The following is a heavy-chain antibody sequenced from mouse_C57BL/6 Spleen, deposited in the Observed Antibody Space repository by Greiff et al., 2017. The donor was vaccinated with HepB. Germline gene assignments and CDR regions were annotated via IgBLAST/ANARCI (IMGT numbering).Heavy chain of an antibody. CDR1: GFSLTSYG. V-gene: IGHV2-2*01. J-gene: IGHJ4*01. Sequence: VQLVESGPGLVQPSQSLSITCTVSGFSLTSYGVHWVRQSPGKGLEWLGVIWSGGSTDYNAAFISRLSISKDNSKSQVFFKMNSLQADDTAIYYCARKGSNYGPYEMDYWGQGTSVTVSS. CDR3: ARKGSNYGPYEMDY. D-gene: IGHD2-5*01. CDR2: IWSGGST.